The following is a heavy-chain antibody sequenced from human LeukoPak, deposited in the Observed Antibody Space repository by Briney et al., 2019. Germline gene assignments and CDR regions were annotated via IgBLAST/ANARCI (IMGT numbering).Heavy chain of an antibody. CDR1: GGSISSYY. CDR3: ASGDANTAAAFDI. CDR2: IYTSGST. V-gene: IGHV4-4*07. J-gene: IGHJ3*02. Sequence: SDTLSLTCTVSGGSISSYYWNWLRQPAGKGLEWIGRIYTSGSTNYNDNPSLKSRVTMPVDTSKNQFSLKLSSVTAADTAVYYCASGDANTAAAFDIWGQGTMVTVSS. D-gene: IGHD4-17*01.